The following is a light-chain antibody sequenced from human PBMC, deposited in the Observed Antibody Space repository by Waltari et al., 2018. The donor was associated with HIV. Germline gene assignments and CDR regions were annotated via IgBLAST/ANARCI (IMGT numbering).Light chain of an antibody. CDR1: QSVSNY. Sequence: EIVLTQSPATLSLSPGDRATLSCRASQSVSNYLAWYQQKTGQGRGVRIYEPCNRVTGIPVRFGGSGSGTDFTLTISSIEPEDFAVYYCQQRSNWPLTFGGGTKVEIK. J-gene: IGKJ4*01. CDR2: EPC. V-gene: IGKV3-11*01. CDR3: QQRSNWPLT.